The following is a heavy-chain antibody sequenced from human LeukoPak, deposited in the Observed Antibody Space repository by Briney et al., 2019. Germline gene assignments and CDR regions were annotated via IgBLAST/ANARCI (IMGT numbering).Heavy chain of an antibody. CDR1: GFTFSSYS. V-gene: IGHV3-21*01. CDR3: ASPYSSGFYGMDV. Sequence: SWGSLRLSCAASGFTFSSYSMNCVRQPPGKGLEWVSSISSSSSYIYYADSVKGRFTISRDNAKNSLYLQMNSLRAEDTAVYYCASPYSSGFYGMDVWGQGTTVTVSS. J-gene: IGHJ6*02. CDR2: ISSSSSYI. D-gene: IGHD6-19*01.